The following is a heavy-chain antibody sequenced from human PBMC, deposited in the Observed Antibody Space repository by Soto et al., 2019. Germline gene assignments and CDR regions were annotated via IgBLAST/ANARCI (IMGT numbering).Heavy chain of an antibody. CDR3: ARERAFGESSPGYYYYGMDV. D-gene: IGHD3-10*01. V-gene: IGHV4-4*02. Sequence: QVQLQESGPGLVKPSGTLSLTCAVSGGSISSSNWWSWVRQTPGKGLEWTGELYHSGSTNYNPSLKCRVTISVDKSKNQFSLKLSSVSAADTAVYYCARERAFGESSPGYYYYGMDVWGQGTTVTVSS. CDR2: LYHSGST. CDR1: GGSISSSNW. J-gene: IGHJ6*02.